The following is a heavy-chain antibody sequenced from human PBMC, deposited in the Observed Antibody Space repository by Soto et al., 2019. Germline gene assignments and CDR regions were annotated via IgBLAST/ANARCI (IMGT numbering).Heavy chain of an antibody. CDR1: GGSSISGGYS. V-gene: IGHV4-30-2*01. CDR3: ARAKAPLYSSSWYWFDP. CDR2: IYHSGST. D-gene: IGHD6-13*01. J-gene: IGHJ5*02. Sequence: SETHSLTCAVSGGSSISGGYSWSWIRQPPGKGLEWIGYIYHSGSTVYNPSFKSRVTISVDTSKNQFSLKLSSVTAADTAVYYCARAKAPLYSSSWYWFDPWGQGTLVTVSS.